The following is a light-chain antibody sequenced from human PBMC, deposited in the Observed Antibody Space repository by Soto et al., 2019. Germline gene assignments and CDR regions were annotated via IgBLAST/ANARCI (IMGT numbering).Light chain of an antibody. CDR2: EVN. CDR1: RSDVGGYKY. CDR3: SSYTSTNTLV. J-gene: IGLJ3*02. Sequence: QSALTQPASVSGSPGQSITVSCTGTRSDVGGYKYVSWYQQHPGKAPKLIIYEVNNRPSGISNRFSGSKSGNTASLTISGLQAEDGADYYCSSYTSTNTLVFGGGTKVTVL. V-gene: IGLV2-14*03.